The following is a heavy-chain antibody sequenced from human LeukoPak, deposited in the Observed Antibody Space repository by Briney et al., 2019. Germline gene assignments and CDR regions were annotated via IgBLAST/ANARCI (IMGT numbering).Heavy chain of an antibody. CDR2: ISSSSSYI. D-gene: IGHD3-10*01. CDR3: AKGSPPLWFGELLNFDY. Sequence: GGSLRLSCAASGFTFSSYSMNWVRQAPGKGLEWVSSISSSSSYIYYADSVKGRFTISRDNAKNSLYLQMNSLRAEDTAVYYCAKGSPPLWFGELLNFDYWGQGTLVTVSS. V-gene: IGHV3-21*01. CDR1: GFTFSSYS. J-gene: IGHJ4*02.